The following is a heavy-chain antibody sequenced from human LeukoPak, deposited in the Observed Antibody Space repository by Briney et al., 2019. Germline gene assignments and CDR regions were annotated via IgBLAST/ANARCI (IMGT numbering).Heavy chain of an antibody. CDR1: GFTLSSYW. CDR3: ARGRLTTYYFDY. Sequence: PGGSLRLFCTASGFTLSSYWMSWVRQAPGKGLEGVANIKQDGSEKYSVDSVKGRFTISRDNSKNSLYLQMNSLGAEDTAVFYCARGRLTTYYFDYWGQGTLVIVSS. CDR2: IKQDGSEK. J-gene: IGHJ4*02. V-gene: IGHV3-7*04. D-gene: IGHD3-22*01.